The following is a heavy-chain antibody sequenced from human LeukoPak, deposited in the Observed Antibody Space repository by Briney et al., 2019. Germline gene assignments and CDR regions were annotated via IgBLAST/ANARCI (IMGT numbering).Heavy chain of an antibody. CDR3: VRGNSGYDSLNWDY. D-gene: IGHD5-12*01. Sequence: GGSLRLSCAASGFTFSSYAMSWVRQAPGKGLEWVSAISGSGGSTYYADSVKGRFTISRDNSKNTLYLQMNSLRAEDTAVYYCVRGNSGYDSLNWDYWGQGTLVTVSS. CDR1: GFTFSSYA. CDR2: ISGSGGST. J-gene: IGHJ4*02. V-gene: IGHV3-23*01.